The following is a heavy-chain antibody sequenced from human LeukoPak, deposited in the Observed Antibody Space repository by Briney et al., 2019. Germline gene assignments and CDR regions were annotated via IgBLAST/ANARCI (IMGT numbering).Heavy chain of an antibody. V-gene: IGHV4-4*02. D-gene: IGHD2-2*01. Sequence: SETLSLTCAVSGVSISSSNWWSWVRQPPGKGLEWIGEIYHSGSTNYNPSLKSRVTISVDKSKNQFSLKLSSVTAADTAVYYCARGPKTYCSSTSCWFDPWGQGTLVTVSS. CDR3: ARGPKTYCSSTSCWFDP. J-gene: IGHJ5*02. CDR2: IYHSGST. CDR1: GVSISSSNW.